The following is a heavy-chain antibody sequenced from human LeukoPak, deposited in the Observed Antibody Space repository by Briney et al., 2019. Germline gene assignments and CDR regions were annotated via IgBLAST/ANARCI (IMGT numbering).Heavy chain of an antibody. J-gene: IGHJ6*02. Sequence: PGGSLRLSCAASGFTFSSYAMNWVRQAPGKGLEWVSFISSSGHTVYYADSVKGRFTISRDNARNSLYLQMNSLRAEDTAIYYCARDEHLRVGGDGHYYGMDVWGQGTTVIVSS. V-gene: IGHV3-48*03. CDR1: GFTFSSYA. CDR2: ISSSGHTV. D-gene: IGHD2-21*02. CDR3: ARDEHLRVGGDGHYYGMDV.